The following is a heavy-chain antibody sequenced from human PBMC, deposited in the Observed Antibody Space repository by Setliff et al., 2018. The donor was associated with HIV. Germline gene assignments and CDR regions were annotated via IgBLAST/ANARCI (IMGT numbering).Heavy chain of an antibody. CDR1: GGSITGGSYY. CDR2: IYTSGTT. D-gene: IGHD3-22*01. J-gene: IGHJ4*02. V-gene: IGHV4-61*02. Sequence: SETLSLTCTVSGGSITGGSYYWSWIRQPAGKGLEWIGRIYTSGTTSYNPSLKSRVSISVDTAKNQFSLNLSSVTAADTAVYYCARCSYDSSGYYYYYFDYWCQGTLVTVSS. CDR3: ARCSYDSSGYYYYYFDY.